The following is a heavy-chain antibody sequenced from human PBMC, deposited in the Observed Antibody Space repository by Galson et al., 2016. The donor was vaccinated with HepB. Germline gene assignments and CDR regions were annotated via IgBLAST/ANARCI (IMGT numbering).Heavy chain of an antibody. V-gene: IGHV4-61*01. CDR3: ARGTRPYSNYPPSLDF. Sequence: LSLTCTVSGGSVSSSPFYWSWIRQPPGKGLEWIGFMYYSGSTNYSPSLKSRVTISIDRSKNQFSLRLASVTGADTAVYYCARGTRPYSNYPPSLDFWGQGTLVTVSS. CDR1: GGSVSSSPFY. CDR2: MYYSGST. D-gene: IGHD4-11*01. J-gene: IGHJ1*01.